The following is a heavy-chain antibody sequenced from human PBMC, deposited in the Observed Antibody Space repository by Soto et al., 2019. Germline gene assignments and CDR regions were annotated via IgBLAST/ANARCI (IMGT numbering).Heavy chain of an antibody. D-gene: IGHD3-22*01. CDR1: GYTFTSYG. J-gene: IGHJ4*02. V-gene: IGHV1-18*01. CDR3: ARGWDASYYYDSSGYYPPGY. CDR2: ISAYNGNT. Sequence: ASVKVSCKASGYTFTSYGISWVRQAPGQGLEWMGWISAYNGNTNYAQKLQGRVTMTTDTSTSTAYMELRSLRSDDTAVYYCARGWDASYYYDSSGYYPPGYWGQGTLVTVSS.